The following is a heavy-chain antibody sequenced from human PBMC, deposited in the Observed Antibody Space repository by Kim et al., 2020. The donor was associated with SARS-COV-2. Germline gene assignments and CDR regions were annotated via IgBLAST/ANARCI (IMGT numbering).Heavy chain of an antibody. CDR2: IRSKTDGGET. Sequence: GGSLRLSCGGFGNAWMSWVRQAPGKGLEWVGRIRSKTDGGETEYAAPVQGRFTISREDSTNTVFLQMNSLKIEDTAVYYCADIVAPIGDGWGQGILVTVSS. V-gene: IGHV3-15*01. D-gene: IGHD5-12*01. J-gene: IGHJ4*02. CDR3: ADIVAPIGDG. CDR1: GNAW.